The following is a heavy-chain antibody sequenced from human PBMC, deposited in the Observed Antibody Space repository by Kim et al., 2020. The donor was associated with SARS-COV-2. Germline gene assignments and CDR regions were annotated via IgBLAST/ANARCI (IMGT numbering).Heavy chain of an antibody. D-gene: IGHD3-3*01. J-gene: IGHJ6*02. CDR3: AREGFWSGYYSPYYYYGMDV. Sequence: RFTISRDNAKNSLYLQMNSLRAEDTAVYYCAREGFWSGYYSPYYYYGMDVWGQGTTVTVSS. V-gene: IGHV3-11*05.